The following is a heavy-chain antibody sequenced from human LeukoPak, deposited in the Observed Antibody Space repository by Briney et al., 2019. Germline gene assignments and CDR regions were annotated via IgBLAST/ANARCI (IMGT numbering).Heavy chain of an antibody. CDR2: ISGSGANT. CDR1: GFTFSTYA. V-gene: IGHV3-23*01. J-gene: IGHJ4*02. Sequence: PGGSLRLSCAASGFTFSTYAMSWVRQAPGKGLEWVSTISGSGANTYYADSVRGRFTISRDNSKNTLSLQVNSLRADDTAVYFCAKSGAVGTTLSSAYFDSWGQGTPVTVSS. D-gene: IGHD1-14*01. CDR3: AKSGAVGTTLSSAYFDS.